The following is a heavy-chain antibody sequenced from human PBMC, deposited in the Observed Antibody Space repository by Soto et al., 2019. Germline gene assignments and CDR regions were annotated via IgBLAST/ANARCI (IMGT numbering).Heavy chain of an antibody. J-gene: IGHJ4*02. V-gene: IGHV3-30-3*01. CDR1: GFTFSSYA. D-gene: IGHD3-10*01. Sequence: QVQLVESGGGVVQPGRSLRLSCAASGFTFSSYAMHWVRQAPGKGLEWVAVISYDGSNKYYADSVKGRFTISRDNSKNTLYLQMNSLRAEDTAVYSCARDFQFGELSAWGQGTLVTVSS. CDR2: ISYDGSNK. CDR3: ARDFQFGELSA.